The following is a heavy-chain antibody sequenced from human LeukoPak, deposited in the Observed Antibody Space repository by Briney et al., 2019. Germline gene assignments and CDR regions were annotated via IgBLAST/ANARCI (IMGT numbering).Heavy chain of an antibody. CDR3: AREVGDSGWYFDY. D-gene: IGHD6-19*01. J-gene: IGHJ4*02. CDR1: GYTFTGYY. V-gene: IGHV1-2*02. Sequence: ASVKVSCKASGYTFTGYYMRWVRQAPGQGLEWMGWINPNSGGTNYAQKFQGRVTMTRDTSISTAYMELSRLRSDDTAVYYCAREVGDSGWYFDYWGQGTLVTVSS. CDR2: INPNSGGT.